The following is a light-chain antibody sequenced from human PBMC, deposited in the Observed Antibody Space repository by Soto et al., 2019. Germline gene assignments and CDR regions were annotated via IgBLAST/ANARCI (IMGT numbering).Light chain of an antibody. V-gene: IGKV1-39*01. CDR3: HQSYSRVT. CDR1: QSISSY. J-gene: IGKJ1*01. Sequence: DIQMTQSPSSLSASVGDGVTITCRASQSISSYVSWYQQKAGKAPKLLIYAASRLQSGVPSRFSGSRSGTDFTLTISSLQPEDFATYYCHQSYSRVTFGQGTKVEIK. CDR2: AAS.